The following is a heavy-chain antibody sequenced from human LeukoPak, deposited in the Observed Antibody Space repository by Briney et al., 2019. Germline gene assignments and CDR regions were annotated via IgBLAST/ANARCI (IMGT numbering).Heavy chain of an antibody. CDR1: GYSFTTYW. J-gene: IGHJ4*02. CDR3: ARQALGGYNDY. Sequence: GESLKISCKGSGYSFTTYWIGWVRQMRGKGLEWMGIIYPGDSDSRYSPSFQGQVTISADKSINTAYLQWSSLKASDTAIYYCARQALGGYNDYWGQGTLVTVSS. D-gene: IGHD5-24*01. V-gene: IGHV5-51*01. CDR2: IYPGDSDS.